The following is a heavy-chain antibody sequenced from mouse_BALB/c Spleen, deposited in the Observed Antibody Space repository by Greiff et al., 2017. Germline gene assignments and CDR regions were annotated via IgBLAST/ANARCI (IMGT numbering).Heavy chain of an antibody. V-gene: IGHV10-3*03. D-gene: IGHD2-1*01. CDR3: VREGGNGYAMDY. Sequence: VQLKQSGGGLVQPKGSLKLSCAASGFTFNTYAMHWVCQAPGKGLEWVARIRSKSNNYATYYADSVKDRFTISRDDSQSMLYLQMNNLKTEDTAMYYCVREGGNGYAMDYWGQGTSVTVSS. CDR2: IRSKSNNYAT. J-gene: IGHJ4*01. CDR1: GFTFNTYA.